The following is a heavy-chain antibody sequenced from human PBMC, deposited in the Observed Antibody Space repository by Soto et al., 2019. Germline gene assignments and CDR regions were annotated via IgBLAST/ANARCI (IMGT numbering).Heavy chain of an antibody. V-gene: IGHV1-18*01. J-gene: IGHJ4*02. CDR1: GYTFNSYG. CDR2: INANNGNT. Sequence: QVQLVQSGAEVKKPGASVKVSCKASGYTFNSYGISWVRQAPGQGLEWMGWINANNGNTKYAQKVQGRVIMSTDKSTSTAYMELRSLRSDDTAVYYCARDPALGCPFDYWGQGTLVTVSS. CDR3: ARDPALGCPFDY.